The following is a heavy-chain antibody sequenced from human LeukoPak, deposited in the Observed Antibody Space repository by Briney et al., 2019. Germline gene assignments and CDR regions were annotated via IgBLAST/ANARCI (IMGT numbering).Heavy chain of an antibody. J-gene: IGHJ6*02. Sequence: SETLSLTCAVYGGSFSGYYWSWIRQPPGKGLEWIGEINHSGSTNYNPSLKSRVTISVDTSKNQFSLQLNSVTPEDTAVYYCVGNYGDYSYGMGVWGQGTTVTVSS. CDR2: INHSGST. CDR3: VGNYGDYSYGMGV. CDR1: GGSFSGYY. V-gene: IGHV4-34*01. D-gene: IGHD5-24*01.